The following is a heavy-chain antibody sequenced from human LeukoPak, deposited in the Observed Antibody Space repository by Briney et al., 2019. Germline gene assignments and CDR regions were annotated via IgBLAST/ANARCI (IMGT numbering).Heavy chain of an antibody. CDR2: ISGSGEST. V-gene: IGHV3-23*01. CDR3: AAFDY. CDR1: GLTFSNYG. Sequence: PGGSLRLSCAASGLTFSNYGMAWVRQAPGKGLEWVSAISGSGESTYNADSVKGRFTISRDNSKNTLYLQMNSLRAEDTAVYYCAAFDYWGQGTLVTVSS. J-gene: IGHJ4*02.